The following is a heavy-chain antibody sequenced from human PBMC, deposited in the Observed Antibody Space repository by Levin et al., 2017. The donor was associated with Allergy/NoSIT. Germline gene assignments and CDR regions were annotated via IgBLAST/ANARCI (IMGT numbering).Heavy chain of an antibody. CDR3: ARGGAYCGGDCYSD. J-gene: IGHJ4*02. D-gene: IGHD2-21*02. V-gene: IGHV1-2*02. CDR2: INPKSGGT. Sequence: GGSLRLSCKASGYSFTDYYVHWVRQAPGHGLEWMGWINPKSGGTNYAQNFQGRVTMTRDTSISTAYMDLSSLTSDDTALYYCARGGAYCGGDCYSDWGQGTLVTVSS. CDR1: GYSFTDYY.